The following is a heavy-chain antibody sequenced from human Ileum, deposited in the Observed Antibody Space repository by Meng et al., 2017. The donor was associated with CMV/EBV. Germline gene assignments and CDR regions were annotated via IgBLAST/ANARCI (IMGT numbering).Heavy chain of an antibody. CDR2: INAGGWN. CDR1: GGSISTTY. CDR3: AREQNTVNQFEY. Sequence: AARTRLVKPPETPYLRCSGAGGSISTTYWAWVRPPAGKALERIGRINAGGWNNDNPSLQSRVTMTVATSKNQFSLKVTSVTAADTAVYYCAREQNTVNQFEYWGQGTLVTVSS. J-gene: IGHJ4*02. V-gene: IGHV4-4*07. D-gene: IGHD4-17*01.